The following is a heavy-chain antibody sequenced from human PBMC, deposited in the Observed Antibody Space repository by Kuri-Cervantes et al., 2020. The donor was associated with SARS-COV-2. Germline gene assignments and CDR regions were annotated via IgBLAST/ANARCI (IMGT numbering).Heavy chain of an antibody. Sequence: GESLKISCADSGFTFSSYSMNWVRQAPGKGLEWVSYISSSSSYIYYADSLKGRFTISRDNAKNSLYLQMNSLRAEDTAVYYCARVGGSYYYYYYMDVWGKGTTVTVSS. CDR2: ISSSSSYI. D-gene: IGHD1-26*01. CDR3: ARVGGSYYYYYYMDV. V-gene: IGHV3-21*01. J-gene: IGHJ6*03. CDR1: GFTFSSYS.